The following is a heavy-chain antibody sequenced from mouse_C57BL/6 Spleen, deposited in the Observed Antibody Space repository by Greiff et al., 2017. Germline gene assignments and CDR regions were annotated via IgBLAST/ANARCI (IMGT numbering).Heavy chain of an antibody. V-gene: IGHV1-72*01. Sequence: QVQLQQPGAELVKPGASVKLSCKASGYTFTSYWMHGGKQRPGRGLEGKGRIDPNSGGTKYNEKFKTKATLTVDNPSSTAYMQLSSLTSEDSAVYYCARELLMFDYWGQGTTLTVSS. J-gene: IGHJ2*01. D-gene: IGHD1-1*02. CDR1: GYTFTSYW. CDR3: ARELLMFDY. CDR2: IDPNSGGT.